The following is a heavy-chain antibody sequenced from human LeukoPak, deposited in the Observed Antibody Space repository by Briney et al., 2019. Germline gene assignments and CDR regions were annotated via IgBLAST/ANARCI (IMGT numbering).Heavy chain of an antibody. D-gene: IGHD6-13*01. J-gene: IGHJ6*04. V-gene: IGHV1-18*01. CDR2: ISAYNGNT. CDR1: GYTFTSYG. Sequence: GASVKVSCKASGYTFTSYGISWVRQAPGQGLEWMGWISAYNGNTNYAQKLQGRVTMTTDTSTSTAYMELRSLRSDDTAVYYCARDADIAAAGPIVVWGKGTTVTVSS. CDR3: ARDADIAAAGPIVV.